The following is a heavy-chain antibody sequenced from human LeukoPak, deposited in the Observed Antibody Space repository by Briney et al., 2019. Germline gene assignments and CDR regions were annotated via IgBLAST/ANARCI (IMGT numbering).Heavy chain of an antibody. Sequence: GGSLRLSCAASGFTFSTYAMSWVRQAPGKGLEWVSGISGSGGSTYYADSVKGRFTISRDNSKNTLYLQINSLRAEDTAVYYCAKDISVVSAASDVWGKGTTVTVSS. J-gene: IGHJ6*04. CDR2: ISGSGGST. D-gene: IGHD2-2*01. CDR3: AKDISVVSAASDV. V-gene: IGHV3-23*01. CDR1: GFTFSTYA.